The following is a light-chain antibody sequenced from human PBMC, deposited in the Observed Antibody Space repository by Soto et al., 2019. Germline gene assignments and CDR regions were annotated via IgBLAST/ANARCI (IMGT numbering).Light chain of an antibody. V-gene: IGKV2-28*01. Sequence: DIVMTQSPLSLPVTPGEPASISCRSSQSLLHSNGYNYLDWYLQKPGQSPQLLIYLGSNRSSGVPDRSSGSGSGTDFTLKISRVEAEDVGVYYCMQALQTPRLTFGGGTKVEIK. CDR1: QSLLHSNGYNY. CDR3: MQALQTPRLT. CDR2: LGS. J-gene: IGKJ4*01.